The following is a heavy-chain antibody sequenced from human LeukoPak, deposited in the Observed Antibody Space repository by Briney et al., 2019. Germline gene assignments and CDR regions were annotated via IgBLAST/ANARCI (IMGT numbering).Heavy chain of an antibody. D-gene: IGHD2-2*01. V-gene: IGHV3-74*01. J-gene: IGHJ4*02. Sequence: PGGSLRLSCAASGFTFSSYWMHWVRQAPGKGLVWVSRIDSDGSSTSYADSVKGRFTISRDNAMNTLYLQMNSLSAEDTAVYYCARGSYCSSTTCGNFDYWGQGTLVTVSS. CDR1: GFTFSSYW. CDR3: ARGSYCSSTTCGNFDY. CDR2: IDSDGSST.